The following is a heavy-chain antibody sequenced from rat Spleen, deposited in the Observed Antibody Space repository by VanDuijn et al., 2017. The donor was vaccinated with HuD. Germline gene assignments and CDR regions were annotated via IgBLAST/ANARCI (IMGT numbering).Heavy chain of an antibody. CDR2: ISYDGNST. CDR1: GFTFSDYY. D-gene: IGHD1-1*01. CDR3: ARQGTRWYYFDY. J-gene: IGHJ2*01. V-gene: IGHV5-29*01. Sequence: EVQLVESDGGLVQPGRSLKLSCAASGFTFSDYYMAWVRQAPTKGLEWVATISYDGNSTYHRDSVRGRFTISRDNAKNTLYLQMDSLRSEDTATYYCARQGTRWYYFDYWGQGVMVTVSS.